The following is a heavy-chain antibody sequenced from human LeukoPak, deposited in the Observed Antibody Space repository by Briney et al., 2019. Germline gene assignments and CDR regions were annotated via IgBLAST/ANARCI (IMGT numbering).Heavy chain of an antibody. Sequence: AAVNVSCKSSGYNFNNHHVHWLRQPPGQGREWMGVRFSYDDSTSNAQKLQGRVTMTRDPYTSTVYMELSSLRSEDTAVYYCAREWGSFHYDLDVWGQGTAVIVSS. CDR2: RFSYDDST. V-gene: IGHV1-46*02. D-gene: IGHD4-17*01. CDR1: GYNFNNHH. CDR3: AREWGSFHYDLDV. J-gene: IGHJ6*01.